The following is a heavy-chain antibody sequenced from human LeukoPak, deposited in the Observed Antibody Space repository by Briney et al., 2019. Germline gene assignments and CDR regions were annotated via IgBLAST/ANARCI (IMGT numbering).Heavy chain of an antibody. D-gene: IGHD5-24*01. CDR3: ARVRSRREFDY. V-gene: IGHV4-59*01. CDR1: GGSISSYY. CDR2: IYYSGST. Sequence: SETLSLTCTVSGGSISSYYWSWIRQPPGKGLEWIGYIYYSGSTNYNPSLKSRVTISVDTSKNQFSLKLSSVTAADTAVYYCARVRSRREFDYWGQGTLVTVSS. J-gene: IGHJ4*02.